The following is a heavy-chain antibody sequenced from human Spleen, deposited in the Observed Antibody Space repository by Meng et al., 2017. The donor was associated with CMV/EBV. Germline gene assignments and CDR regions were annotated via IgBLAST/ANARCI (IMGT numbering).Heavy chain of an antibody. D-gene: IGHD3-10*02. CDR1: GFSFSSYS. Sequence: GESLKISCAASGFSFSSYSMNWVRQAPGKGLEWVSSISGSGSYINYADSVKGRFTISRDNTKNSLYLQMNSLRAEDTAVYYCAKDLYGDYYYGMDVWGQGTTVTVSS. CDR3: AKDLYGDYYYGMDV. J-gene: IGHJ6*02. CDR2: ISGSGSYI. V-gene: IGHV3-21*01.